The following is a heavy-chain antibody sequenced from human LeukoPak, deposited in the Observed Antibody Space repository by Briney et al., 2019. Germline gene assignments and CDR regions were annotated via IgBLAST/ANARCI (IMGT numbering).Heavy chain of an antibody. V-gene: IGHV4-4*07. CDR2: IYTSGST. D-gene: IGHD6-19*01. J-gene: IGHJ4*02. Sequence: PSETLSLTCTVSGGSISSYYWSWIRQPAGKGLEWIGRIYTSGSTNYNPSLKSRVTMSVDTSKNQFSLKLSSVTAADTAVYHCARGHSWYSSGWIPFDYWGQGTLVTVSS. CDR3: ARGHSWYSSGWIPFDY. CDR1: GGSISSYY.